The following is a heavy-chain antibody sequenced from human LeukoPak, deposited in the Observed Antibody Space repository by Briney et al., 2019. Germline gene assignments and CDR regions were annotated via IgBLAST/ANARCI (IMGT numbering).Heavy chain of an antibody. Sequence: GGSLRLSCAASGFTFDDYAMHWVRQAPGKGLEWVSLIGGDGGTTYYADSVKGRFTISRDNSKNSLFLQMNSLRTEDTAFYYCAKDSGSPYYYGSGSYFPNWFDPWGQGTLVTVSS. CDR3: AKDSGSPYYYGSGSYFPNWFDP. CDR1: GFTFDDYA. CDR2: IGGDGGTT. D-gene: IGHD3-10*01. V-gene: IGHV3-43*02. J-gene: IGHJ5*02.